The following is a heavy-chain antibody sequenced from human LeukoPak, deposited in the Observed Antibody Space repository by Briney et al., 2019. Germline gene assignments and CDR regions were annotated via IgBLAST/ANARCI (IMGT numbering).Heavy chain of an antibody. J-gene: IGHJ5*02. CDR1: GGSISSGGYY. Sequence: SETLSLTCTVSGGSISSGGYYWSWIRQHPGKGLEWIGYIYYSGSTYYNPSLKSRVTISVDTSKNQFSLKLSSVTAADTAVYYCARDSSYCGGDCYPIGWFDPWGQGTLVTVSS. D-gene: IGHD2-21*02. V-gene: IGHV4-31*03. CDR3: ARDSSYCGGDCYPIGWFDP. CDR2: IYYSGST.